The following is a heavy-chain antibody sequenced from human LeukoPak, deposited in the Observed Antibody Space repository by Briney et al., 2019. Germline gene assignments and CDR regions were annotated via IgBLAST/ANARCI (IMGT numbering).Heavy chain of an antibody. CDR2: ISSSSSYI. Sequence: PGGSLRLSCAASGFTFSSYSMNWVRQAPGEGLEWVSSISSSSSYIYYADSVKGRFTISRDNAKNSLYLQMNSLRAEDTAVYYCASGIWSGYPYFDYWGQGTLVTVSS. J-gene: IGHJ4*02. D-gene: IGHD3-3*01. CDR1: GFTFSSYS. CDR3: ASGIWSGYPYFDY. V-gene: IGHV3-21*01.